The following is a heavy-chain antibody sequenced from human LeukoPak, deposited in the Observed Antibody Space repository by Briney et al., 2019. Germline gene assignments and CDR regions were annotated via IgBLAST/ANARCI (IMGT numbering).Heavy chain of an antibody. J-gene: IGHJ4*02. CDR3: AVSVRFERVWHYFNN. D-gene: IGHD3-9*01. Sequence: PGGSLRLSCAASGFTFSSYGMHWVRQAPGKGLEWVAFIRYDGSNKYYADSVKGRFTISRDNSKTTVFLQMNSLRAEDTAVYYCAVSVRFERVWHYFNNWGRGTQVTVSS. CDR1: GFTFSSYG. V-gene: IGHV3-30*02. CDR2: IRYDGSNK.